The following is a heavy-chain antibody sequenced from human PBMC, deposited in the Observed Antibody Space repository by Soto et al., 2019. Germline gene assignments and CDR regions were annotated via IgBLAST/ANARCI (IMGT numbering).Heavy chain of an antibody. Sequence: SETLSLACAVSGGSITTGRSYWSWIRQHPGKGLEWIGNIYHSGNTYYNPSLKSRLTISVDTSKNHFSLMVDSVTAADKAVYYCARARFQVLYGKPYFDSWGQGTLVTVSS. V-gene: IGHV4-31*11. CDR3: ARARFQVLYGKPYFDS. CDR1: GGSITTGRSY. CDR2: IYHSGNT. D-gene: IGHD2-2*02. J-gene: IGHJ4*02.